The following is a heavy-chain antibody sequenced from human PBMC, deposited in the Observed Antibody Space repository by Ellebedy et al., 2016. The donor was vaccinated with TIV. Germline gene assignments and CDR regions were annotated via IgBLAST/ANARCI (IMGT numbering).Heavy chain of an antibody. V-gene: IGHV1-18*01. CDR2: MNTYNGNT. Sequence: AASVKVSCKASGYTFTSYGLSWVRQPPGQGLEWMGWMNTYNGNTKYAQKVQGRVTMATDTSTSTAYMELSSLRSDDTAVYYCARRVVVVEHSWLDPWGQGTLVTVSS. D-gene: IGHD2-15*01. CDR3: ARRVVVVEHSWLDP. CDR1: GYTFTSYG. J-gene: IGHJ5*02.